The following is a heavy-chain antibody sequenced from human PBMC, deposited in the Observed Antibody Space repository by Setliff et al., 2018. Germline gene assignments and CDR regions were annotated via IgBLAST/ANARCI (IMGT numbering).Heavy chain of an antibody. CDR1: GGSFSGYY. CDR2: INHSGST. D-gene: IGHD2-15*01. J-gene: IGHJ6*03. CDR3: ARGGGSVLPNYYYFNYMDV. Sequence: PSETLSLTCAVYGGSFSGYYWSWIRQPPGKGLEWIGEINHSGSTNYNQSLKSRVTLSVDTSKNQFSLQLTSATAADTAIYYCARGGGSVLPNYYYFNYMDVWGKGATVTVSS. V-gene: IGHV4-34*01.